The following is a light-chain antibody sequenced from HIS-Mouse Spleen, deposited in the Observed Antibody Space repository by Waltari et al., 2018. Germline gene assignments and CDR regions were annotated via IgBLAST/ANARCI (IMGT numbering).Light chain of an antibody. CDR1: KLGDKY. CDR3: QAWDSSTVV. Sequence: SYELTQPPSVSVSPGQTASITCSGDKLGDKYACWYQQKPGQSPVLVIYQDSKRPSGIPGRFPGSNCGNTATLTISGTQAMDEADYYCQAWDSSTVVFGGGTKLTVL. V-gene: IGLV3-1*01. CDR2: QDS. J-gene: IGLJ2*01.